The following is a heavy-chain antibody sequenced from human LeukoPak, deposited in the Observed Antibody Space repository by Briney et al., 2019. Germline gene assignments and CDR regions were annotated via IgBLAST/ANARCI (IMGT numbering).Heavy chain of an antibody. D-gene: IGHD5-18*01. CDR2: IYYSGST. J-gene: IGHJ4*02. CDR3: ARGQYSYGRYFDY. CDR1: GGYITSGGYY. Sequence: PSQTLSLTCTVSGGYITSGGYYWSWIRQHPRKGLEWIGYIYYSGSTYYNPSLKSRVTISVDTSKNQFSLKLTSVTAADTAVYYCARGQYSYGRYFDYWGQGTLVTVSS. V-gene: IGHV4-31*03.